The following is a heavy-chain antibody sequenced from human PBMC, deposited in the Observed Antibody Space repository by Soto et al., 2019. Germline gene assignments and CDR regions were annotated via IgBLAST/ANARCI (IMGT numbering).Heavy chain of an antibody. J-gene: IGHJ5*02. D-gene: IGHD3-22*01. Sequence: PGGSLRLSCAASGFTFSSYSMNWVRQAPGKGLEWVPYISSSSSTIYYADSVKGRFTISRDNAKNSLYLQMNSLRDEDTAVYYCARVRYDSSADWFDPWGQGTLVTVSS. CDR2: ISSSSSTI. CDR3: ARVRYDSSADWFDP. V-gene: IGHV3-48*02. CDR1: GFTFSSYS.